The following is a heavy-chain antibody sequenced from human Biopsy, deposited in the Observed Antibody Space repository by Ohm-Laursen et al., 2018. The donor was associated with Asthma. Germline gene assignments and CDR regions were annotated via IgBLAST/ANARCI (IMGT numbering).Heavy chain of an antibody. CDR1: GYSLTDLS. D-gene: IGHD4-17*01. J-gene: IGHJ4*02. CDR3: ASDFPKDYVRYNFQF. Sequence: ASVSASCNISGYSLTDLSTHWVRQAPGQGLGWMGGHDHEEGGTVNARRFQGRVTTTEDTSTDTAYKELSSLSSDDPAVYYCASDFPKDYVRYNFQFWGQGTLVTVSS. V-gene: IGHV1-24*01. CDR2: HDHEEGGT.